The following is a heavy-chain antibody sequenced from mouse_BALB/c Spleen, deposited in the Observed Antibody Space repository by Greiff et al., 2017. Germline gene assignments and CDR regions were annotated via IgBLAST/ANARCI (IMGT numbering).Heavy chain of an antibody. CDR3: ARWEENYRYGERAMAY. V-gene: IGHV5-4*02. J-gene: IGHJ3*01. CDR1: GFTFSDYY. Sequence: EVQLVESGGGLVKPGGSLKLSCAASGFTFSDYYMHWVRQTPEKRLEWVATISDGGSYIYYPDSVKGRFTISRDNAKNNLYLQMSSLKSEDTAMYYRARWEENYRYGERAMAYWGQGTLVTVSA. CDR2: ISDGGSYI. D-gene: IGHD2-14*01.